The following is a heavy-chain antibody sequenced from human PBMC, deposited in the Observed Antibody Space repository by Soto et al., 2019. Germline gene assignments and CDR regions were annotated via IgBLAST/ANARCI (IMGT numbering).Heavy chain of an antibody. J-gene: IGHJ4*02. D-gene: IGHD4-17*01. Sequence: KSLKISCKGSGYSFTSYWLGWVRQMPGKGLEWMGIIYPGDSDTRYSPSFQGQVTISADKSISTAYLQWSSLKASDTAVYYCARLHAYGDYVHNWGQGTLVTVSS. CDR1: GYSFTSYW. CDR3: ARLHAYGDYVHN. CDR2: IYPGDSDT. V-gene: IGHV5-51*01.